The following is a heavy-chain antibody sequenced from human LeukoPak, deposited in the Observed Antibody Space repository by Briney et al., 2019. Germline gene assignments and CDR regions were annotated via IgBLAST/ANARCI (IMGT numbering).Heavy chain of an antibody. Sequence: PSETLSLTCTVSGGSISGYYWSWIRQPPGKGLEWIGEINHSGSTNYNPSLKSRVTISVDTSKNQFSLKLSSVTAADTAVYYCARAKGRSGWYGASDYWGQGTLVTVSS. CDR2: INHSGST. CDR3: ARAKGRSGWYGASDY. J-gene: IGHJ4*02. CDR1: GGSISGYY. D-gene: IGHD6-19*01. V-gene: IGHV4-34*01.